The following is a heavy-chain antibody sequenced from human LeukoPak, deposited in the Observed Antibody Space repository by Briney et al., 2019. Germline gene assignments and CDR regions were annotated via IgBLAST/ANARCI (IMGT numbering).Heavy chain of an antibody. CDR3: AKDRVEQWLPTGYYYYGMGV. D-gene: IGHD6-19*01. Sequence: GGSLRLSCAAPGFIFSNAGMSGVRQAPGRGLGWVSAISGSGGATYYASSVKGRSTISRDNSKNTLYLQMNSLRAEDTAVYYCAKDRVEQWLPTGYYYYGMGVWGQGTTVPGSS. J-gene: IGHJ6*01. CDR1: GFIFSNAG. CDR2: ISGSGGAT. V-gene: IGHV3-23*01.